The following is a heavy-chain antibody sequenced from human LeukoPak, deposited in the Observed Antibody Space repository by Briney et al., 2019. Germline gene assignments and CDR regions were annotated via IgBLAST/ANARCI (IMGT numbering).Heavy chain of an antibody. CDR3: ARDGVKYYDILTGSDY. CDR1: GYTFTSYG. D-gene: IGHD3-9*01. CDR2: ISAYNGNT. V-gene: IGHV1-18*01. J-gene: IGHJ4*02. Sequence: ASVKVSCKASGYTFTSYGISWVRQAPGQGLEWMGWISAYNGNTNYAQKLQGRVTMTTDTSTSTAYMELRSLRSDDTAVYYCARDGVKYYDILTGSDYWGQETLVTVSS.